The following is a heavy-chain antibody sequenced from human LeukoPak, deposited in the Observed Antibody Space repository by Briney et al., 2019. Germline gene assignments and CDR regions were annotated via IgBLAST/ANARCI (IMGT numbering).Heavy chain of an antibody. Sequence: SETLSLTCTVSGGSISSGGYYWSWIRQHPGKGLEWIGYIYYSGSTYYNLSLKSRVTISVDTSKNQFSLKLSSVTAADTAVYYCARAVGYTSSLDYWGQGTLVTVSS. J-gene: IGHJ4*02. V-gene: IGHV4-31*03. CDR1: GGSISSGGYY. D-gene: IGHD5-18*01. CDR3: ARAVGYTSSLDY. CDR2: IYYSGST.